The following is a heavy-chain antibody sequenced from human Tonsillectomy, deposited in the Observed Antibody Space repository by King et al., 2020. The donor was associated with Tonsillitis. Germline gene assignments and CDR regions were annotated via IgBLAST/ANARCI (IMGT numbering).Heavy chain of an antibody. CDR3: AKGCSGGSCPYFDY. CDR2: ISWNSGTI. V-gene: IGHV3-9*01. Sequence: VQLVESGGGLVQPGRSLRLSCEASGFTFDDYAIHWVRQAPGKGLEWVSGISWNSGTIGYAYSVKGRFTISRDNAKNSLYLQMNSLRAEDTALYYCAKGCSGGSCPYFDYWGQGTLVTVSS. CDR1: GFTFDDYA. D-gene: IGHD2-15*01. J-gene: IGHJ4*02.